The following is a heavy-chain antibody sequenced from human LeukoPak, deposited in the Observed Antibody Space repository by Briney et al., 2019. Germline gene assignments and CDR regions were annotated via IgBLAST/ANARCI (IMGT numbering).Heavy chain of an antibody. CDR2: INPNSGGT. Sequence: GASVKVSCKASGYTFTGYYMHWVRQAPGQGLEWMGWINPNSGGTNYAQKFQGRVTTTRDTSISTAYMELSRLRSDDTAVYYCATSRGVRGVIIMHFFDYWGQGTLVTVSS. CDR3: ATSRGVRGVIIMHFFDY. D-gene: IGHD3-10*01. CDR1: GYTFTGYY. J-gene: IGHJ4*02. V-gene: IGHV1-2*02.